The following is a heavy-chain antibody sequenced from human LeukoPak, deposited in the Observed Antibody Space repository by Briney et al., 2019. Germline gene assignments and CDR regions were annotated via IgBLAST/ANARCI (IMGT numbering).Heavy chain of an antibody. CDR3: ARDYRGIRRAGHGFDI. V-gene: IGHV4-38-2*02. D-gene: IGHD6-13*01. CDR2: IYHSGST. CDR1: DYSISSDYF. J-gene: IGHJ3*02. Sequence: SETLSLTCAVSDYSISSDYFWVWIRQPPGKGLEWIGNIYHSGSTYYNPSLKSRVTISVDTSKNQFSLNLSSVTAADTAVYYCARDYRGIRRAGHGFDIWGQGTMVTVSS.